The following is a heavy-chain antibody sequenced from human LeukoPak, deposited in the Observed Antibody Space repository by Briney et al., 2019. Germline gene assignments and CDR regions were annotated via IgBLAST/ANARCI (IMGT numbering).Heavy chain of an antibody. D-gene: IGHD5-18*01. CDR1: GGSISSSSYY. Sequence: SETLSLTCTVSGGSISSSSYYWGWVRQPPGKGLEWIGSIYYSGSTYYNPSLKSRVTITVNTAKNQFSLKLSSVTAAETAGYYCARDQNGYSYGSVGYYYYGMDVWGQGTTVTVSS. CDR2: IYYSGST. CDR3: ARDQNGYSYGSVGYYYYGMDV. J-gene: IGHJ6*02. V-gene: IGHV4-39*02.